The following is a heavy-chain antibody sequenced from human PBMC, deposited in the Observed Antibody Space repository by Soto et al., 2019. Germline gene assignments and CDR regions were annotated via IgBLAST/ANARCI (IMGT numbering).Heavy chain of an antibody. CDR3: ARHEKRMYYYDSSAYPDY. D-gene: IGHD3-22*01. Sequence: GESLKISCKGSGYSFTSYWIGWVRQMPGKGLEWMGIIYPGDSDTRYSPSFQGHVTISADKSISTAYLQWSSLKASDTAMYYCARHEKRMYYYDSSAYPDYWGQGTLVTVSS. J-gene: IGHJ4*02. CDR1: GYSFTSYW. CDR2: IYPGDSDT. V-gene: IGHV5-51*01.